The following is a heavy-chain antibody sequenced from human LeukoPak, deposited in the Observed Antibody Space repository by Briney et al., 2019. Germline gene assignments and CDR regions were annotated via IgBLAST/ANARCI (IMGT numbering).Heavy chain of an antibody. D-gene: IGHD3-16*01. CDR1: GYTFASRD. Sequence: ASVTVSCKASGYTFASRDIIWVRQAPGQGLEFMGWMNPNTDNTDYTQKFQGRVTMTGDSSTSTAYMELTSLRSEDSAVYFCARLSYGYYYYYIDVWGKGTTVTVSS. J-gene: IGHJ6*03. CDR3: ARLSYGYYYYYIDV. CDR2: MNPNTDNT. V-gene: IGHV1-8*01.